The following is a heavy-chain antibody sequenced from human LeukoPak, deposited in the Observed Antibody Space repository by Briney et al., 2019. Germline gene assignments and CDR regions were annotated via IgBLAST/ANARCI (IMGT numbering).Heavy chain of an antibody. J-gene: IGHJ5*02. CDR3: AKTTTGYSSGRYPGWPVDR. D-gene: IGHD6-19*01. Sequence: GGSLRLSCAASGFTFNSYAVSWVRQAPGKGLEWVSAISGSGGGTYYADSVKGRFTISRDNSKNTVYLQMNSLSTEDTAVYYCAKTTTGYSSGRYPGWPVDRWGQGTLVTVSS. V-gene: IGHV3-23*01. CDR1: GFTFNSYA. CDR2: ISGSGGGT.